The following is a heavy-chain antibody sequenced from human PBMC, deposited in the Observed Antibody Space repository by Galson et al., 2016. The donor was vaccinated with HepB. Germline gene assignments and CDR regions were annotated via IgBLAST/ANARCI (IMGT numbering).Heavy chain of an antibody. CDR2: ISGGSGNT. Sequence: SLRLSCAASGFTFSSYAMNWVRQAPGKGLEWVSGISGGSGNTYYGDSVKGRFTISRDNSKNTLSLQMNRLRAEDTAVYYCAKDGYGDYVHFDYWGQGTLVTVSS. J-gene: IGHJ4*02. D-gene: IGHD4-17*01. V-gene: IGHV3-23*01. CDR3: AKDGYGDYVHFDY. CDR1: GFTFSSYA.